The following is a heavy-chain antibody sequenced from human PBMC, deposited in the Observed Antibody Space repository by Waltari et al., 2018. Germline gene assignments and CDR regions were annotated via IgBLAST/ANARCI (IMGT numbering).Heavy chain of an antibody. CDR1: GFTVSSNY. V-gene: IGHV3-53*01. D-gene: IGHD2-15*01. J-gene: IGHJ6*02. CDR2: IYSGGST. Sequence: EVQLVESGGGLIQPGGSLRLSCAASGFTVSSNYMSWVRQAPGKGLEWVSVIYSGGSTYYADSVKGRFTISRDNSKNTLYLQMNSLRAEDTAVYYCASTGPPQWTPGSQSYYYYYGMDVWGQGTTVTVSS. CDR3: ASTGPPQWTPGSQSYYYYYGMDV.